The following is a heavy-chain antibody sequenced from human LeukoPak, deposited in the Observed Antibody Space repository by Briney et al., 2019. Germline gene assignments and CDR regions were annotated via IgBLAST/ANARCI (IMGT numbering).Heavy chain of an antibody. CDR2: INNDGSGT. D-gene: IGHD2-2*01. CDR1: GFTFSRQW. V-gene: IGHV3-74*01. Sequence: GSLRLSCAASGFTFSRQWMHWVRQLPGEGLVWVARINNDGSGTSYADSVKGRFTISRDNAQSALSLQMSSLKVEDTAIYYCTTGVPAMTTGAFAFWGRGTMVSVSS. J-gene: IGHJ3*01. CDR3: TTGVPAMTTGAFAF.